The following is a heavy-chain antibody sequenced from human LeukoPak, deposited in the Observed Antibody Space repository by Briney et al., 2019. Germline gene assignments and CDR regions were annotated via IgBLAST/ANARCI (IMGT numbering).Heavy chain of an antibody. Sequence: PSETLSLTCTVSGDSISNYYWSWIRQPPGKGLEWIGYIYYSGSTNYNPSLKSRVTISVDTSKNQFSLKLSSVTAADTAVYYCARVIAVAARDAAVDYWGQGTLVTVSS. CDR3: ARVIAVAARDAAVDY. J-gene: IGHJ4*02. V-gene: IGHV4-59*13. CDR1: GDSISNYY. D-gene: IGHD6-19*01. CDR2: IYYSGST.